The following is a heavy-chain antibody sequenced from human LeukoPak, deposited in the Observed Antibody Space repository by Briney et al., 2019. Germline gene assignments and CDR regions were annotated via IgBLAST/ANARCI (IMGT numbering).Heavy chain of an antibody. D-gene: IGHD4-4*01. CDR2: ISGSGGST. CDR1: GFTFGSYA. Sequence: GGSLRLSCAASGFTFGSYAMSWVRQAPGKGLEWVSAISGSGGSTYYADSVKGRFTISRDNPKNTLYLQMNSLRAEDTAVYYCAKSGARWLPVVTTAYWGQGTLVTVSS. CDR3: AKSGARWLPVVTTAY. J-gene: IGHJ4*02. V-gene: IGHV3-23*01.